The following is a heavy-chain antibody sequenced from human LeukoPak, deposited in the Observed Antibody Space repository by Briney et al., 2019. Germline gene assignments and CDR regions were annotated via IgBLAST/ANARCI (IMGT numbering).Heavy chain of an antibody. D-gene: IGHD1-26*01. V-gene: IGHV1-46*01. Sequence: ASVTVSCKASGYTFLNNWMHWVRQAPGQGLEGVGLINPTGSGTLYAQKFQGRVTMTRDMSTSTDYMELSSLRFEDTAVYYCARDNSVGNNAWWFDPWGQGTLVTVSS. CDR1: GYTFLNNW. J-gene: IGHJ5*02. CDR2: INPTGSGT. CDR3: ARDNSVGNNAWWFDP.